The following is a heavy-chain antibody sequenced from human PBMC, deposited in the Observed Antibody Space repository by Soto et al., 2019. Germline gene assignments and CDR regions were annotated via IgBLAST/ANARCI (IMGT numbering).Heavy chain of an antibody. Sequence: QVHLVESGGGMFQPGRSLRLSCAAPGFTFSRYGMNWVRQAPGKGLEWVAGIGHDGSTKYYADSRKGRLTICRDNSQNSMNVQMNNLRVEDTAVYYWSRDRLSYSGYGASFDIWGQGKMVTGSS. CDR2: IGHDGSTK. D-gene: IGHD5-12*01. J-gene: IGHJ3*02. CDR1: GFTFSRYG. CDR3: SRDRLSYSGYGASFDI. V-gene: IGHV3-33*01.